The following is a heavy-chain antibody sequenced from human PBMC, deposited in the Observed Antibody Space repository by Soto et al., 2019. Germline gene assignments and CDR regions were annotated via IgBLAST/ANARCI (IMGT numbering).Heavy chain of an antibody. CDR3: ARTDGDLDY. J-gene: IGHJ4*01. Sequence: QVQLVQSGAEVKKPGASVKVSCKTSGYTFTRYDINWVRQATGQGLEWMGWMNPKSGYTGSAQRFQGRNTMTRDTSISTAYMELSSLRSEDTAMYYCARTDGDLDYWGQGTLVTVSS. V-gene: IGHV1-8*01. CDR2: MNPKSGYT. CDR1: GYTFTRYD. D-gene: IGHD4-17*01.